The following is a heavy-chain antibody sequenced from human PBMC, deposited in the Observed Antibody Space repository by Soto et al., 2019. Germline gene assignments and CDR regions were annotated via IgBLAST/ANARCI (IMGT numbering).Heavy chain of an antibody. D-gene: IGHD3-10*01. CDR2: ISSSSSSI. Sequence: GGSLRLSCAASGFTFSSYSMNWVRQAPGKGLEWVSYISSSSSSIYYADSVKGRFTISRDNSKNTLYLQMNSLRAEDTAVYYCARDPRGSGPDFDYWGQGTLVTVSS. CDR1: GFTFSSYS. J-gene: IGHJ4*02. CDR3: ARDPRGSGPDFDY. V-gene: IGHV3-48*01.